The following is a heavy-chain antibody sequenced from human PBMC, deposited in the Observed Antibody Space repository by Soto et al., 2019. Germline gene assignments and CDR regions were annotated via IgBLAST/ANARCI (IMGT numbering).Heavy chain of an antibody. J-gene: IGHJ4*02. V-gene: IGHV4-4*02. D-gene: IGHD1-7*01. Sequence: SETLSLTCAVSGGSFTSNNWWTWVRQPPGQGLEWIGEIYRTGSTNYNPSLKSRVPISLDKSENQFSLKVTSLTAADTAVYYCASRDPGTSVDYWGQGTLVTVSS. CDR3: ASRDPGTSVDY. CDR2: IYRTGST. CDR1: GGSFTSNNW.